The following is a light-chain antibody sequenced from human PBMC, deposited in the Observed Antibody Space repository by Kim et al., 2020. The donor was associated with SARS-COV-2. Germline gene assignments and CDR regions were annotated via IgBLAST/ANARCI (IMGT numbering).Light chain of an antibody. CDR1: QSVSSS. V-gene: IGKV3-15*01. J-gene: IGKJ2*01. CDR2: GAS. CDR3: HQYNNWPYT. Sequence: IMMTQSPATLSVSPGERATLSCRASQSVSSSLAWYQQKPGQAPRLLFYGASTRATGIPARFSGSGSGTEFSPTINSLQSEDFAVYYCHQYNNWPYTLGQGTKLEI.